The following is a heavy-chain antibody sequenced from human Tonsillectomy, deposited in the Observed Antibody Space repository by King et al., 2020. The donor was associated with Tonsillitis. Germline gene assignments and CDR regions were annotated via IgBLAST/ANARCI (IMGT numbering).Heavy chain of an antibody. Sequence: QLVQSGAGVKKPGSSVKVSCKASGGTFSSYAISWVRQAPGQGLEWMGRIIPILGIANYAQKFQGRVTITADKSTSTAYMELSSLRSEDTAVYYCARDQGEQLVRGMDVWGQGTTVTVSS. V-gene: IGHV1-69*09. CDR3: ARDQGEQLVRGMDV. CDR1: GGTFSSYA. J-gene: IGHJ6*02. CDR2: IIPILGIA. D-gene: IGHD6-6*01.